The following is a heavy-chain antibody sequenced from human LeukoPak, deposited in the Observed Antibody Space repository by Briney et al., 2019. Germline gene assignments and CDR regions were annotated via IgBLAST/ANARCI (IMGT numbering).Heavy chain of an antibody. CDR2: INHSGST. D-gene: IGHD2-2*01. CDR3: ARGRIVVVPAAMSFHRGWFDP. V-gene: IGHV4-34*01. J-gene: IGHJ5*02. Sequence: PSETLSLTCAVYGGSFSGYYWSWIRQPPGKGLEWIGEINHSGSTNYNPSLKSRVTISVDTSKNQFSLKLSSVTAADTAVYYCARGRIVVVPAAMSFHRGWFDPWGQGTLVTVSS. CDR1: GGSFSGYY.